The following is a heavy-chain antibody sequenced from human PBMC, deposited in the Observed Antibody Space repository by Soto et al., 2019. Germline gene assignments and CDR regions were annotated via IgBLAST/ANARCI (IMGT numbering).Heavy chain of an antibody. CDR1: GFTFSSYG. V-gene: IGHV3-30*18. CDR3: AKDPESRTSPLRKVLQY. J-gene: IGHJ4*02. CDR2: ILYDVSEK. Sequence: SRGSLRLSCAASGFTFSSYGMHWVRQAPGKGLDWVAAILYDVSEKWFAYSVKGRFTISRDNSKNTPYLQINSLRAEDTAKYYCAKDPESRTSPLRKVLQYWAKGTPVTVS.